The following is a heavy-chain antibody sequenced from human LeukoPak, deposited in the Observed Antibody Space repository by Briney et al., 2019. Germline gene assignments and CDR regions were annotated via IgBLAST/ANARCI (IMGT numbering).Heavy chain of an antibody. D-gene: IGHD5-18*01. CDR2: MSRGDNTI. CDR3: ARNTGYSYGYFDY. J-gene: IGHJ4*02. Sequence: GGSLRLSCAASGFTFSNNEMNWVRQAPGKGLEWVSYMSRGDNTIYYSDSVKGRFTISRDTAENSLSLQMNSLRAEDTAVYYCARNTGYSYGYFDYWGQGTLVTVSS. CDR1: GFTFSNNE. V-gene: IGHV3-48*03.